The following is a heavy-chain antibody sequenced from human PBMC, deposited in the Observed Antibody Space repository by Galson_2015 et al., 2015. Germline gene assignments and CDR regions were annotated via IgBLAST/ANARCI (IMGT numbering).Heavy chain of an antibody. Sequence: SLRLSCAASGFTFSSYAMSWVRQAPGKGLEWVSAISGSGGSTYYADSVKGRSTISRDNSKNTLYLQMNSLRAEDTAVYYCAKPLAEMAIYDYWGQGTLVTVSS. CDR2: ISGSGGST. CDR3: AKPLAEMAIYDY. V-gene: IGHV3-23*01. J-gene: IGHJ4*02. D-gene: IGHD5-24*01. CDR1: GFTFSSYA.